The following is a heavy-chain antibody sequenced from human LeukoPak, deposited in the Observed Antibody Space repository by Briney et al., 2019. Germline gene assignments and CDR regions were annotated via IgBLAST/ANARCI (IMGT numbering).Heavy chain of an antibody. D-gene: IGHD6-19*01. CDR3: ARDRPPSQWLAEDWFDP. Sequence: SQTLSLTCAISGDSVSSNSAAWNWIRQSPSRGLEWLGRTYYRSKWYNDYAVSVKSRITINPDTSKNQFSLQLNSVTPEDTAVYYCARDRPPSQWLAEDWFDPWGQGTLVTVSS. CDR2: TYYRSKWYN. V-gene: IGHV6-1*01. J-gene: IGHJ5*02. CDR1: GDSVSSNSAA.